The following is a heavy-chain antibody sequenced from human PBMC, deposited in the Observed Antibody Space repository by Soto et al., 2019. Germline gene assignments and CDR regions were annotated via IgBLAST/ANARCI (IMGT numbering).Heavy chain of an antibody. V-gene: IGHV1-69*13. CDR2: IIPIFGTA. J-gene: IGHJ3*02. CDR3: ARDQWFGESRGAFDI. CDR1: GGTFSSYA. D-gene: IGHD3-10*01. Sequence: ASVKVSCKASGGTFSSYAISWVRQAPGQGLEWMGGIIPIFGTANYAQKFQGRVTITADESTSTAYMELSSLRSEDTAVYYCARDQWFGESRGAFDIWGQGTMATVSS.